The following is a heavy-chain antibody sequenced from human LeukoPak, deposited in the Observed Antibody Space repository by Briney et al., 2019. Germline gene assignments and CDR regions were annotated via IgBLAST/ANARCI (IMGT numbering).Heavy chain of an antibody. Sequence: SETLSLTCSVSGGSINSFYWSWIRQPPGKGLEWIGYIYYSGSTYYNPSLKSRVTISVDTSKNQFSLKLSSVTAADTAVYYCARVPMTATGTYYFDYWGQGTLVTVSS. D-gene: IGHD1-1*01. CDR3: ARVPMTATGTYYFDY. V-gene: IGHV4-59*12. CDR2: IYYSGST. CDR1: GGSINSFY. J-gene: IGHJ4*02.